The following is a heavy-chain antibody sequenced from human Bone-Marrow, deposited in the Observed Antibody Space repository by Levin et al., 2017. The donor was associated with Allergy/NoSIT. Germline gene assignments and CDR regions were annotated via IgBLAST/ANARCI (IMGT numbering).Heavy chain of an antibody. CDR1: GGSISSGDYY. CDR2: IYYSGST. J-gene: IGHJ4*02. D-gene: IGHD3-10*01. V-gene: IGHV4-30-4*01. CDR3: ASTDQSSGVYFDY. Sequence: SETLSLTCTVSGGSISSGDYYWSWIRQPPGTGLEWIGYIYYSGSTYYNPSLKSRVTISVDTSKNQFSLKLSSVTAADTAVYYCASTDQSSGVYFDYWGQGTLVTVSS.